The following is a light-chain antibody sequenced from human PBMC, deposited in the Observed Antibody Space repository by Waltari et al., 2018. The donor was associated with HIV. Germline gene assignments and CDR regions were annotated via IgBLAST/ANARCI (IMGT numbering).Light chain of an antibody. CDR1: TSNFGNDF. Sequence: QSVLTHPPSVSAAPGQKVTISCSGSTSNFGNDFVSWYQHLPGAAPKLLIYDNNKRPSGISDRFSGSKSDTSATLAITGLQTGDEAHYYCGTWDTRLNGGVFGGGTKLTVL. CDR2: DNN. V-gene: IGLV1-51*01. J-gene: IGLJ3*02. CDR3: GTWDTRLNGGV.